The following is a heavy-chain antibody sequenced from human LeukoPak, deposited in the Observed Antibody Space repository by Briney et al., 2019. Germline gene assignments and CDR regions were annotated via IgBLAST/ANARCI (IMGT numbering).Heavy chain of an antibody. Sequence: ASVKVSCKASGYTSTDYGISWVRQAPGQGLEWIGWISIDNGNIKYAQKFQGRVTVTTDTSTSTTYMELRSLTSDDTAMYYCGRDSGYCSSWLWDWGQGTLVTVSS. J-gene: IGHJ4*02. D-gene: IGHD6-13*01. CDR2: ISIDNGNI. CDR1: GYTSTDYG. V-gene: IGHV1-18*01. CDR3: GRDSGYCSSWLWD.